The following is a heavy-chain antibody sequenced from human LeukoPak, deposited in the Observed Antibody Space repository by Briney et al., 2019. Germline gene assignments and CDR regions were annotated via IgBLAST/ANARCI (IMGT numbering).Heavy chain of an antibody. V-gene: IGHV3-21*01. J-gene: IGHJ6*02. Sequence: YPGGSLRLSCAASGLTFSTYNMNWVRQAPGKGLEWVSSISSSSSYIYYADSVKGRFTISRDNAKNSLYLQMNSLRAEDTAVYYCAREGYCSSTSCFFGNYYYYYDMDVWGQGTTVTVSS. CDR2: ISSSSSYI. D-gene: IGHD2-2*01. CDR3: AREGYCSSTSCFFGNYYYYYDMDV. CDR1: GLTFSTYN.